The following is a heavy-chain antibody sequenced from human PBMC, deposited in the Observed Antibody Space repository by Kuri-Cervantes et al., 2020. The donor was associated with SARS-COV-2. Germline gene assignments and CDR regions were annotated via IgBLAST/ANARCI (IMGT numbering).Heavy chain of an antibody. Sequence: ASVKVSCKASGYTFTGYYMHWVRQAPGQGLEWMGWINPNSGGTNYAQKFQGRVTMTRDTSISTAYMELSRLRSDDTAVYYCAREDGGAVAGTSGWFDPWAREPWSPSPQ. CDR3: AREDGGAVAGTSGWFDP. CDR1: GYTFTGYY. J-gene: IGHJ5*02. CDR2: INPNSGGT. V-gene: IGHV1-2*02. D-gene: IGHD6-19*01.